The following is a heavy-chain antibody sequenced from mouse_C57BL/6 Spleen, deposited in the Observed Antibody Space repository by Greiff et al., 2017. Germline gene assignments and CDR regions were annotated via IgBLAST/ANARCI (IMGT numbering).Heavy chain of an antibody. J-gene: IGHJ3*01. Sequence: VQLQQSGAELVRPGTSVKMSCKASGYTFTNYWIGWAKQRPGHGLEWIGDIYPGGGYTNYNEKFKGKATLTADKSSSTAYMQFSSLTSEDSAIYYCARGGGGNYPLLLFAYWGQGTLVTVSA. CDR1: GYTFTNYW. CDR3: ARGGGGNYPLLLFAY. CDR2: IYPGGGYT. V-gene: IGHV1-63*01. D-gene: IGHD2-1*01.